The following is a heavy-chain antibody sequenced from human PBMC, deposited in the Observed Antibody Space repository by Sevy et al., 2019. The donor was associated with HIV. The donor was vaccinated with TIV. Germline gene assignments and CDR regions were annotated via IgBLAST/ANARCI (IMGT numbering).Heavy chain of an antibody. Sequence: ASVKVSCKASGYTFTSYGISWARQAPGQGLEWMGWISAYNGNTNYAQKLQGRVTMTTDTSTSTAYMELRSLRSDDTAVYYCARELEYSSPYYFDYWGQGTLVTVSS. V-gene: IGHV1-18*01. CDR1: GYTFTSYG. CDR3: ARELEYSSPYYFDY. D-gene: IGHD6-6*01. J-gene: IGHJ4*02. CDR2: ISAYNGNT.